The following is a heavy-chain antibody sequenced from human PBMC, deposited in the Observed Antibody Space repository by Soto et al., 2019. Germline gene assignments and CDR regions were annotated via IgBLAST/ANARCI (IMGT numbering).Heavy chain of an antibody. CDR2: IWYDGSNK. Sequence: PGGSLRLSCAASGFTFSSYGMHWVRQAPGKGLEWVAVIWYDGSNKYYADSVKGRFTISRDNAKNSLYLQMNSLRAEDTAVYYCARIAAAGNYYYYYMDVWGKGTTVTVSS. D-gene: IGHD6-13*01. J-gene: IGHJ6*03. CDR1: GFTFSSYG. V-gene: IGHV3-33*01. CDR3: ARIAAAGNYYYYYMDV.